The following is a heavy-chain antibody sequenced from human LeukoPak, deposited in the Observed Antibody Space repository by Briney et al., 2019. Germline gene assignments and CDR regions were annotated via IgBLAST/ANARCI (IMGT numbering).Heavy chain of an antibody. CDR3: ARWAYYYDSSGTRDDAFDI. CDR1: GFTFSSYG. Sequence: GGSLRLSCAASGFTFSSYGMHWVRQAPGKGLEWVAFIRYDGSNKYYADSVKGRFTISRDNSKNTLYLQMNSLRAEDTAVYYCARWAYYYDSSGTRDDAFDIWGQGTMVTVSS. V-gene: IGHV3-30*02. J-gene: IGHJ3*02. D-gene: IGHD3-22*01. CDR2: IRYDGSNK.